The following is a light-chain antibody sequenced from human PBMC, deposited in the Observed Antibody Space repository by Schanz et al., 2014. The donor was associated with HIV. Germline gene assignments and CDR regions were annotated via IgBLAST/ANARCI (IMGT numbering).Light chain of an antibody. CDR3: QYFGNSGGT. CDR1: QTVSSNS. J-gene: IGKJ4*01. CDR2: ATS. Sequence: EIVLTQSPVILSLSPGERATLSCRASQTVSSNSLGWYQQKRGQVPRLLIYATSFRATGIPDRFSGSGSGTDFTLTISSLEPEDFAVYYCQYFGNSGGTFGGGTKVEIK. V-gene: IGKV3-20*01.